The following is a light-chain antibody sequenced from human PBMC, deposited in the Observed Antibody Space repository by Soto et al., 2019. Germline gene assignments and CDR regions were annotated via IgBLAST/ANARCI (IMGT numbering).Light chain of an antibody. J-gene: IGLJ2*01. V-gene: IGLV2-14*01. CDR3: TSYTSSTAVV. CDR2: EVS. CDR1: SSDVGGYDY. Sequence: QSALTQPASVSGSPGQSITISCTGTSSDVGGYDYVSWYQHHPGKAPKLMIYEVSSRPSGVSDRFSGSKSGSTASLTISGLQAEDEADYYCTSYTSSTAVVFSGGTKLTVL.